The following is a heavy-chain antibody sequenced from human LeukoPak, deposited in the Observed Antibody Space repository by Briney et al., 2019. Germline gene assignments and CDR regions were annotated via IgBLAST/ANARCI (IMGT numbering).Heavy chain of an antibody. V-gene: IGHV3-23*01. CDR3: AKGQDQYYYYGMDV. CDR2: ISGSGGST. J-gene: IGHJ6*02. Sequence: GGSLRLSCAASGFTFSNAWMSWVRQAPGKGLEWVSAISGSGGSTYYADSVKGRFTISRDNSKNTLYLQMNSLRAEDTAVYYCAKGQDQYYYYGMDVWGQGTTVTVSS. CDR1: GFTFSNAW.